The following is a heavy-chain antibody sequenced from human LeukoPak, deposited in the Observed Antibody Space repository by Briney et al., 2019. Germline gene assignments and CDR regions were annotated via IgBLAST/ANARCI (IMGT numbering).Heavy chain of an antibody. Sequence: GGSLRLSCAASGFTFSSYAMHWVRQAPGKGLEWVAVISYDGSNKYYADSVKGRFTISRDKSKNTLYLQMNSLRAEDTAVYYCARDAFAAGYFDYWGQGTLVTVSS. J-gene: IGHJ4*02. CDR3: ARDAFAAGYFDY. CDR2: ISYDGSNK. V-gene: IGHV3-30*04. D-gene: IGHD6-13*01. CDR1: GFTFSSYA.